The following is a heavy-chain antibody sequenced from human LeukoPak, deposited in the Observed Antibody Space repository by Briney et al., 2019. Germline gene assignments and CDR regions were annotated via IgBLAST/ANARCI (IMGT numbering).Heavy chain of an antibody. J-gene: IGHJ4*02. CDR1: GYTLTNYD. Sequence: ASVKVSCKASGYTLTNYDINWVRQATGQGLEWMGWMNTKSGNTAYAQKFQGRVTMTRDTSISTAYMELSSLRSDDTAVYYCARVSPPEDQKYWGQGTLVTVSS. CDR3: ARVSPPEDQKY. CDR2: MNTKSGNT. V-gene: IGHV1-8*01. D-gene: IGHD1-14*01.